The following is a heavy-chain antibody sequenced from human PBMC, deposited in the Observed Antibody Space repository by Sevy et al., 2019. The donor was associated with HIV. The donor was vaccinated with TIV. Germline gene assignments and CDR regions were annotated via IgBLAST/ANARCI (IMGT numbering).Heavy chain of an antibody. J-gene: IGHJ3*02. D-gene: IGHD3-22*01. CDR1: GFTFDDYA. V-gene: IGHV3-9*01. Sequence: GGSLRLSCAASGFTFDDYARHWVRQAPGKGLEWVSGISWNSGSIGYADSVKGRFTISRDNAKNSLYLQMNSLRAEDTALYYCAKGTLFYYGAFDIWGQGTMVTVSS. CDR3: AKGTLFYYGAFDI. CDR2: ISWNSGSI.